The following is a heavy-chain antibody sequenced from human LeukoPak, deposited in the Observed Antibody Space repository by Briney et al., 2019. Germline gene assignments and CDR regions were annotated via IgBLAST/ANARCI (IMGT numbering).Heavy chain of an antibody. CDR1: GGSFSGYY. J-gene: IGHJ4*02. D-gene: IGHD6-19*01. V-gene: IGHV4-34*01. Sequence: SETLSLTCAVYGGSFSGYYWSWIRQPPGKGLEWIGEINHSGSTNYNPSLKSRVTISVDTSKNQFSLKLSSVTAADTAVYYCAREARRIAVAGTIDYFDYWGQGTLVTVSS. CDR3: AREARRIAVAGTIDYFDY. CDR2: INHSGST.